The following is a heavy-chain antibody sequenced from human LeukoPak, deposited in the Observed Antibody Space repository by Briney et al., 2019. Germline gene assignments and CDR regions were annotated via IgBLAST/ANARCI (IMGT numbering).Heavy chain of an antibody. D-gene: IGHD2-2*01. CDR1: GFTFSSYG. CDR3: ARGPSRIVVVPAAPEQNDAFDI. J-gene: IGHJ3*02. V-gene: IGHV3-21*01. Sequence: PGGSLRLSCAASGFTFSSYGMHWVRQAPGKGLEWVSSISSSSSYMYYADSVKGRFTISRDNAKNSLYLQMNSLRAEDTAVYYCARGPSRIVVVPAAPEQNDAFDIWGQGTMVTVSS. CDR2: ISSSSSYM.